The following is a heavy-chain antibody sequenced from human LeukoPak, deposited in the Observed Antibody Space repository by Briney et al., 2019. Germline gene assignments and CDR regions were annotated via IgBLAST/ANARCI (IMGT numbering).Heavy chain of an antibody. V-gene: IGHV1-18*01. CDR3: AVPYYYDNSGYYHGDDAFDI. D-gene: IGHD3-22*01. CDR1: GYTFTSYG. CDR2: ISAYNGNT. Sequence: ASVKVSCKASGYTFTSYGISWVRQAPGQGLERMGWISAYNGNTNYAQKLQGRVTMTTDTSTSTAYMELRSLRSDDTAVYYCAVPYYYDNSGYYHGDDAFDIWGQGTMVTVSS. J-gene: IGHJ3*02.